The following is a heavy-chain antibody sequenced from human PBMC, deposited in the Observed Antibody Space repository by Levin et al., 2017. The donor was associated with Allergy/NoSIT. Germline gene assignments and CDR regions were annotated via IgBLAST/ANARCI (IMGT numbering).Heavy chain of an antibody. CDR2: IKSKTDGGTT. V-gene: IGHV3-15*01. CDR1: GFTFSNAW. D-gene: IGHD6-19*01. J-gene: IGHJ4*02. CDR3: TTYLLSYSSGWPGPYYFDY. Sequence: GGSLRLSCAASGFTFSNAWMSWVRQAPGKGLEWVGRIKSKTDGGTTDYAAPVKGRFTISRDDSKNTLYLQMNSLKTEDTAVYYCTTYLLSYSSGWPGPYYFDYWGQGTLVTVSS.